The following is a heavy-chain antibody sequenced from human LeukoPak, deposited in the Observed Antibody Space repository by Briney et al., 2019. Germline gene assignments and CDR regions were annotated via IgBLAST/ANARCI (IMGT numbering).Heavy chain of an antibody. D-gene: IGHD1-1*01. Sequence: SLKLSCKPSGYTFTSYDIHSVRPATRQGLEWMGRINPNNGNTAAAQNFQGRVTMTSDPSISTACMDLSSPRSEDTAVYCCARALAGTAEFDVWGKGTTVTVSS. CDR3: ARALAGTAEFDV. J-gene: IGHJ6*04. CDR2: INPNNGNT. CDR1: GYTFTSYD. V-gene: IGHV1-8*01.